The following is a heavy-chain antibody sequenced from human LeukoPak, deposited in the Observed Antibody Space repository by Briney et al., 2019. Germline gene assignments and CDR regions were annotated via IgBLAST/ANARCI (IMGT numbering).Heavy chain of an antibody. CDR3: ARDPGYSSGWFDY. CDR2: ISASSNFI. V-gene: IGHV3-21*01. D-gene: IGHD6-19*01. J-gene: IGHJ4*02. CDR1: GFTFSSYS. Sequence: PGGSLRLSCVVSGFTFSSYSMSWVRQAPGKGLEWVSSISASSNFISYADSVKGRFTISRDNAKKSLYLQMNSVRAEDTAVYYCARDPGYSSGWFDYGGQGALVTVSS.